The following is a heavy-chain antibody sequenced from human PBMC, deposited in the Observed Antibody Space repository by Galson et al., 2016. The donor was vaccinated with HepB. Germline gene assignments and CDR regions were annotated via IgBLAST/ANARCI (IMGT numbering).Heavy chain of an antibody. J-gene: IGHJ4*02. D-gene: IGHD3-22*01. CDR3: AREDYYQSSDY. CDR2: ISGGSSFF. V-gene: IGHV3-21*01. CDR1: GFTFSSYY. Sequence: SLRLSCAASGFTFSSYYMNWVRQAPGKGLEWVSSISGGSSFFYYADSVKGRFTVARDNAKNSVYLQMTSLRAEDTAVYYCAREDYYQSSDYWGPGTLVTVSS.